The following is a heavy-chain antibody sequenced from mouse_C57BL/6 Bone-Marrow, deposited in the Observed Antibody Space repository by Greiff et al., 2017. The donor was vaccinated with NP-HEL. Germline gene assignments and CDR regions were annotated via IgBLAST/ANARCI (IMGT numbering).Heavy chain of an antibody. Sequence: VQLKESGPELVKPGASVKMSCKASGYTFTDYNMHWVKQSHGKSLEWIGYINPNNGGTSYNQKFKGKATLTVNKSSSTAYMELRSLTSEDSAVYYCARRHYGSRDYAMDYWGQGTSVTVSS. D-gene: IGHD1-1*01. CDR3: ARRHYGSRDYAMDY. V-gene: IGHV1-22*01. CDR1: GYTFTDYN. CDR2: INPNNGGT. J-gene: IGHJ4*01.